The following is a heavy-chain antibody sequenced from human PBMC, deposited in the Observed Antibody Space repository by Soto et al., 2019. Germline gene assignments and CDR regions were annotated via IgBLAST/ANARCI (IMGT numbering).Heavy chain of an antibody. CDR3: ARTFTIFGVVTRKYYYYGMAV. CDR2: MNPNSGNT. D-gene: IGHD3-3*01. V-gene: IGHV1-8*01. J-gene: IGHJ6*02. CDR1: VYTFTSYD. Sequence: QVQLVQSGAEVKKPGASVNVSGKASVYTFTSYDINWVRQATGQGLEWMGWMNPNSGNTGYAQKFQGRVTMTRNPSISTAYMALSGLRSEGTEVYYCARTFTIFGVVTRKYYYYGMAVWGQGTTVTVSS.